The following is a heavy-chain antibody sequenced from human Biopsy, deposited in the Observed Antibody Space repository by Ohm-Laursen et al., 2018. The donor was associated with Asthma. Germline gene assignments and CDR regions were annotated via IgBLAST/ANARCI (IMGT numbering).Heavy chain of an antibody. J-gene: IGHJ4*02. CDR1: GGSMSSSSYY. CDR2: ISYTGSA. CDR3: ARHWDWGSFFDY. Sequence: GTLSLTCTVSGGSMSSSSYYWGWIRQPPGKGLEWMGSISYTGSAYHNPSLKSPVTISVDTSKNHFSLKLSSVAAADTAVYYCARHWDWGSFFDYWGQGTPVTVSS. D-gene: IGHD7-27*01. V-gene: IGHV4-39*01.